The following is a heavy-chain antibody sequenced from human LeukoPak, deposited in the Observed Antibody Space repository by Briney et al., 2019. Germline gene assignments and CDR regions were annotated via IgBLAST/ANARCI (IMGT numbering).Heavy chain of an antibody. J-gene: IGHJ4*02. Sequence: ASVKVSCKASGYTFTSYGISWVRQAPGQGLEWMGWISTYNGNTNYAQKLQGRVTMTTDTSTSTAYMELRGLRSDDTAVYYCARDFDSSGSNRGGDYWGQGTLVTVSS. CDR2: ISTYNGNT. CDR3: ARDFDSSGSNRGGDY. V-gene: IGHV1-18*01. CDR1: GYTFTSYG. D-gene: IGHD3-22*01.